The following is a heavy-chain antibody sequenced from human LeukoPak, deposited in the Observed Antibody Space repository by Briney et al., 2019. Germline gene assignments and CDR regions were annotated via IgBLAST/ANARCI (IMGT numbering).Heavy chain of an antibody. D-gene: IGHD6-13*01. J-gene: IGHJ4*02. CDR3: ARAPGSSTSWSYFDF. CDR1: GFTFSSYA. V-gene: IGHV3-30-3*01. Sequence: QSGGSLRLSCAASGFTFSSYAIHWVRQAPGKGLEWVAVISHDGSNKNYADSVKGRFTVSGDNSKNTLYLQMNSLRGEDTAVYYCARAPGSSTSWSYFDFWGQGTLVTVSS. CDR2: ISHDGSNK.